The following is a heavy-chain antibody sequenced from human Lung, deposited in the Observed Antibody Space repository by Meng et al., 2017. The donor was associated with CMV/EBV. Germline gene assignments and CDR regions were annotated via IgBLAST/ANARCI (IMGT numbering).Heavy chain of an antibody. CDR1: GYYFNAFG. CDR2: INTANGAP. Sequence: AXVXVSXXGSGYYFNAFGISWMRQAPGQGLEWMGWINTANGAPRYAQRFQGRVTMTTDKSTATSYMELRSLTSDDTAVYYCARRRGVYHFLEGGGDAYFDYWGQGXPVTVSS. J-gene: IGHJ4*02. D-gene: IGHD3-16*01. CDR3: ARRRGVYHFLEGGGDAYFDY. V-gene: IGHV1-18*01.